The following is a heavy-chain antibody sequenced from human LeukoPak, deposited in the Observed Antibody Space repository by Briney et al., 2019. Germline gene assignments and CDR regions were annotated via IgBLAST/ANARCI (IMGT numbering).Heavy chain of an antibody. Sequence: LPGGSLRLSGAASKFTFRSYWMSWVRQAPGKGLEGLANIRHDGSDKYYVKSVRCRFTISRDNAKNSLYLQMNSLRVEDTAVYYCARSRHHYASGSLLGPYHDYMDVWGKGTTVTVSS. CDR3: ARSRHHYASGSLLGPYHDYMDV. V-gene: IGHV3-7*01. CDR2: IRHDGSDK. D-gene: IGHD3-10*01. CDR1: KFTFRSYW. J-gene: IGHJ6*03.